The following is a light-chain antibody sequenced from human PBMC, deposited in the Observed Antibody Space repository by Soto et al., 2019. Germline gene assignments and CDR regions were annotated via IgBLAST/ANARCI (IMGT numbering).Light chain of an antibody. J-gene: IGKJ5*01. CDR1: QSIDSNY. CDR2: GAS. CDR3: QQYGSSPIT. V-gene: IGKV3-20*01. Sequence: IVVTQSPGTLSLSPGERATLSCRASQSIDSNYLSWYQQKPGQAPRLIISGASTRATGTPARFSGSGSGTDFTLTISSLQPEDFAVYYCQQYGSSPITFGQGTRLEIK.